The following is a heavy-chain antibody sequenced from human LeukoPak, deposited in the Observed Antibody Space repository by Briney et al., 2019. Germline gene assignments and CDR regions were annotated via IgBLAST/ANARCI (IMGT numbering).Heavy chain of an antibody. CDR2: ISSSSSYI. J-gene: IGHJ4*02. Sequence: PGGSLRLSCAASGFTFSSYAMSWVRQAPGKGLEWVSSISSSSSYIYYADSVKGRFTISRDNAKNSLYLQMNSLRAEDTAVYYCASGITMVRGTDYWGQGTLVTVSS. V-gene: IGHV3-21*01. D-gene: IGHD3-10*01. CDR3: ASGITMVRGTDY. CDR1: GFTFSSYA.